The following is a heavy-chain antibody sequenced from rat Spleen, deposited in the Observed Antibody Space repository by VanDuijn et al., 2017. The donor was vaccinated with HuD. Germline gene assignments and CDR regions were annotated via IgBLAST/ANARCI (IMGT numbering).Heavy chain of an antibody. J-gene: IGHJ2*01. Sequence: EVKLVESGGGLVQPGRSLKLACAASGFNFKDYWMGWVRQATGKGLDWIGEVNKDGSTIKYTPSLKDKFTISRDNAQNTVYLQMNKRGYEDTAIYYCVREGFGVRDWGQGVMVTVSS. CDR2: VNKDGSTI. CDR3: VREGFGVRD. CDR1: GFNFKDYW. D-gene: IGHD4-3*01. V-gene: IGHV4-2*01.